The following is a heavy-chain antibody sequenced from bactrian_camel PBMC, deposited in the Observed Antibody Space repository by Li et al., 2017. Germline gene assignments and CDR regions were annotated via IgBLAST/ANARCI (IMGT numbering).Heavy chain of an antibody. J-gene: IGHJ4*01. V-gene: IGHV3S28*01. Sequence: QLVESGGGSVQAGGSLRLSCSASGYTFTSACMGWFRQAPGKEREGVATITTGLRDPWYADSVKGRFTISRDNRENTLYLLMNSLQPEDTAIYYCAAKRTNWCGRLLGPDEYDHWGQGTQVTVS. CDR2: ITTGLRDP. CDR1: GYTFTSAC. D-gene: IGHD7*01. CDR3: AAKRTNWCGRLLGPDEYDH.